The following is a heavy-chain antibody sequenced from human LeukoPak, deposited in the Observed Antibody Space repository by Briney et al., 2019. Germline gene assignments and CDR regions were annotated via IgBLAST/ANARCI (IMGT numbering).Heavy chain of an antibody. CDR1: GGSFSGYY. J-gene: IGHJ4*02. CDR2: INHSGST. D-gene: IGHD3-16*02. V-gene: IGHV4-34*01. Sequence: SETLSLTCAVYGGSFSGYYWSWIRQPPGKGLEWIGEINHSGSTNYNPSLKSRVTISVDTSKNQFSLKLSSVTAADTAVYYCARGHYYDYVWGSYRLPPFDYWGQGTLVTVSS. CDR3: ARGHYYDYVWGSYRLPPFDY.